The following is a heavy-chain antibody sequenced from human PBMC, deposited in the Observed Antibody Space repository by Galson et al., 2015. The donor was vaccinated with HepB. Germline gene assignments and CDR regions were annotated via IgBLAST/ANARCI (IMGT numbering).Heavy chain of an antibody. V-gene: IGHV1-18*04. CDR1: GYTFTSYG. D-gene: IGHD5-18*01. J-gene: IGHJ3*02. CDR2: ISAYNGNT. Sequence: SVKVSCKASGYTFTSYGISWVRQAPGQGLEWMGWISAYNGNTNYAQKLQGRVTMTTDTSTSTAYMELRSLRSDDTAVYYCASSREYSYGTNDAFDIWGQGTMVTVSS. CDR3: ASSREYSYGTNDAFDI.